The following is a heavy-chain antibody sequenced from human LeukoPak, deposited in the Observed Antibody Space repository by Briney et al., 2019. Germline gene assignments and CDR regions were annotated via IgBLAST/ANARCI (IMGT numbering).Heavy chain of an antibody. D-gene: IGHD3-10*01. V-gene: IGHV1-2*02. CDR3: ATYGDYFGSGSYSPYYY. Sequence: ASVKVSCKASGYTFTGYFMHWVRQAPGQGLEWMGWINPNSGGTYFARKFQGRVTMTRDTSITTAYMELNRLTSDDTAVYYCATYGDYFGSGSYSPYYYWGQGTLVTVSS. CDR1: GYTFTGYF. J-gene: IGHJ4*02. CDR2: INPNSGGT.